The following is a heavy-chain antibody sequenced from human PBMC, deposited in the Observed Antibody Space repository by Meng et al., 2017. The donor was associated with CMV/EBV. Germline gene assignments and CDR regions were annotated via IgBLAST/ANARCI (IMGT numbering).Heavy chain of an antibody. CDR1: GSPFPGYY. V-gene: IGHV1-2*02. CDR2: INPNSGGT. J-gene: IGHJ4*02. CDR3: ARARLTMVVTPY. D-gene: IGHD4-23*01. Sequence: CKSSGSPFPGYYLHWVRPAPGQGLDWLGWINPNSGGTNYAQTFQGRVTMTRDTPISTAYMELSRLRSDDTAVYYCARARLTMVVTPYWGQGTLVTVSS.